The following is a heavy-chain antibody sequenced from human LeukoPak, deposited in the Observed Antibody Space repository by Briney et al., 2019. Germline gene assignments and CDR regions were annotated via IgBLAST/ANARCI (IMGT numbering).Heavy chain of an antibody. Sequence: GESLRLSCTASLFTFYYYRMLRARQARGRGLEWVSGNNWNGGSTGYGDSVKRRFTIPRDNAKNSLYLQMNSLRAEDTALYYCARAYDSSGNLQGHAFDIWGEGEMVTVSS. CDR3: ARAYDSSGNLQGHAFDI. J-gene: IGHJ3*02. V-gene: IGHV3-20*04. D-gene: IGHD3-22*01. CDR1: LFTFYYYR. CDR2: NNWNGGST.